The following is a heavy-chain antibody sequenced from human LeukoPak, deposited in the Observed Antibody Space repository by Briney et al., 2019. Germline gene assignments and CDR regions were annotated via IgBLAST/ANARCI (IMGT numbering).Heavy chain of an antibody. Sequence: ASVKVSCKASGYTFTSSGISWVRQAPGQGLEWMAWISAYNGDTNYAQKLQARVTMTTDTSTSTAYMELRSLRSDDTAVYYCARDSSSSFDAFDIWGQGTMVTVSS. CDR2: ISAYNGDT. V-gene: IGHV1-18*01. J-gene: IGHJ3*02. D-gene: IGHD6-6*01. CDR1: GYTFTSSG. CDR3: ARDSSSSFDAFDI.